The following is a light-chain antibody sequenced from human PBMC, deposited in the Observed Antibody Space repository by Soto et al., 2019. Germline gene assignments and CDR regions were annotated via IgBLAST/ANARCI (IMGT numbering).Light chain of an antibody. CDR1: QSVSSSY. J-gene: IGKJ5*01. V-gene: IGKV3-20*01. Sequence: EIVLTQSPGTLSLSPGERATLSCRASQSVSSSYLAWYQQKHGQAPRLLIYGASSRATGIPDRFSGSGSGTDLTITISRLEPEDFEVYYCQQYGSSPITFGLGTRLDIK. CDR2: GAS. CDR3: QQYGSSPIT.